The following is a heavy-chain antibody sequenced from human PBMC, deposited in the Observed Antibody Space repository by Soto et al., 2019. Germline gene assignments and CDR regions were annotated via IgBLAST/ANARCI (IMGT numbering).Heavy chain of an antibody. Sequence: GGSLRLSCAASGFTFSSYGMHWVRQAPGKGLEWVAVIWYDGSNKYYADSVKGRFTISRDNSKNTLYLQMNSLRAEDTAVYYCARAGGDIVVGTAYFDYWGQGTLVTVSS. CDR3: ARAGGDIVVGTAYFDY. V-gene: IGHV3-33*01. CDR2: IWYDGSNK. CDR1: GFTFSSYG. J-gene: IGHJ4*02. D-gene: IGHD2-2*01.